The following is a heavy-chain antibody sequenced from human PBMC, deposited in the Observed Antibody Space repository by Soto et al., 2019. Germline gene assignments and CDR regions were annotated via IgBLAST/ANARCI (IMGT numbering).Heavy chain of an antibody. Sequence: SETLSLTCAVYGGSFSGYYWSWIRQPPGKGLEWIGEINHSGSTNYNPSLKSRVTISVDTSKNQFSLKLSSVTAADTAVYYCARDVSADYYDSSFDYWGQGTLVTVS. V-gene: IGHV4-34*01. CDR3: ARDVSADYYDSSFDY. D-gene: IGHD3-22*01. J-gene: IGHJ4*02. CDR2: INHSGST. CDR1: GGSFSGYY.